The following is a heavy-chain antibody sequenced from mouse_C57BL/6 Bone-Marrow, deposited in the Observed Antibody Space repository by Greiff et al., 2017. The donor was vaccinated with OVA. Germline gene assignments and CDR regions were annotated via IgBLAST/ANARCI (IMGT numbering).Heavy chain of an antibody. Sequence: QVHVKQPGAELVRPGTSVKLSCKASGYTFTSYWMHWVKQRPGQGLEWIGVIDPSDSYTNYNQKFKGKATLTVDTSSSTAYLQLSSLTSEDSAVYYCAREELLDYWCQGTTLTVSA. CDR2: IDPSDSYT. CDR3: AREELLDY. V-gene: IGHV1-59*01. J-gene: IGHJ2*01. CDR1: GYTFTSYW.